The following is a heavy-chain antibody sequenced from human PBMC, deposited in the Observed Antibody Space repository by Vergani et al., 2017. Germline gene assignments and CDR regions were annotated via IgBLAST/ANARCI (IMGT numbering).Heavy chain of an antibody. D-gene: IGHD3-16*01. J-gene: IGHJ5*02. CDR3: ARGGGSTGFDP. Sequence: QVQLQQWGAGLLKPSETLSLTCAVYGGSFSGYYWSWIRQPPGKGLEWIGEINHSGSTNYNPSLKSRGTISVDTSKNQFSLKLSSVTAADTAVYYCARGGGSTGFDPWGQGTLVTVSS. CDR2: INHSGST. V-gene: IGHV4-34*01. CDR1: GGSFSGYY.